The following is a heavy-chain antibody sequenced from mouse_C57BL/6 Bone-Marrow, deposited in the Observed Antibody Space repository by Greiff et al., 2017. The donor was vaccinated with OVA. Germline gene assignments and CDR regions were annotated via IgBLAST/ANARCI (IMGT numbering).Heavy chain of an antibody. J-gene: IGHJ3*01. D-gene: IGHD2-3*01. V-gene: IGHV1-64*01. Sequence: VQLQQPGAELVKPGASVKLSCKASGYTFTSYWMHWVKQRPGQGLEWIGMIHPNSGSTNYNEKFKSKATLTVDKSSSTAYMQLSSLTSEDSAVYYCARGGDGYYPAWFAYWGQGTLVTVSA. CDR1: GYTFTSYW. CDR3: ARGGDGYYPAWFAY. CDR2: IHPNSGST.